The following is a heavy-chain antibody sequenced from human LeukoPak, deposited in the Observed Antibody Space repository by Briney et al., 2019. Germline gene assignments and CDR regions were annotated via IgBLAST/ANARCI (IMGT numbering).Heavy chain of an antibody. Sequence: SETLSLTCAVYGGSFSPYYWSWIRQPPEKGLEWIGEINHSGSNNYNPSLKSRVTISVDTSKNQFSLKLSSVTAADTAVYYCARGGLYCGGDCYVDHWGQGSLVTVSS. CDR1: GGSFSPYY. J-gene: IGHJ4*02. D-gene: IGHD2-21*02. CDR3: ARGGLYCGGDCYVDH. CDR2: INHSGSN. V-gene: IGHV4-34*01.